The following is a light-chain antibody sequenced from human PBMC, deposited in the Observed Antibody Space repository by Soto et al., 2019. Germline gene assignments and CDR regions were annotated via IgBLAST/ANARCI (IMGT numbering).Light chain of an antibody. CDR3: SSYTSTSTYD. Sequence: QSALTQPPSVSGSPGQSVTISCTGTSSDVGSSNGVSWYQQPPGTAPKLMIYDVSNRPSGVPDRFSGSKSGNTASLTISGLQAEDESDYYCSSYTSTSTYDFGTGTKVTDL. CDR2: DVS. CDR1: SSDVGSSNG. J-gene: IGLJ1*01. V-gene: IGLV2-18*02.